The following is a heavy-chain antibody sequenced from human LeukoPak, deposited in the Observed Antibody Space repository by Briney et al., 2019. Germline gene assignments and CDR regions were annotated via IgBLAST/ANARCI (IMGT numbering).Heavy chain of an antibody. V-gene: IGHV3-30*02. J-gene: IGHJ3*02. CDR1: GFTFSSYG. Sequence: PGGSLRLSCAASGFTFSSYGMHWVRQAPGKGLEWVAVIWYDGSNKYYADSVKGRFTISRDNSKNTLYLQMNSLRAEDTAVYYCAKSLWFGELLSAFDIWGQGTMVTVSS. CDR3: AKSLWFGELLSAFDI. D-gene: IGHD3-10*01. CDR2: IWYDGSNK.